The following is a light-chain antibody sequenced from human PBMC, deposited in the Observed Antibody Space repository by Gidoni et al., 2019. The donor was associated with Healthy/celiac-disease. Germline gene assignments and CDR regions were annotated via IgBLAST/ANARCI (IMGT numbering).Light chain of an antibody. V-gene: IGLV3-1*01. CDR1: KLGDKY. CDR2: QDS. Sequence: SYELTQTPSVSVSPGQTASIPCPGDKLGDKYACWYQQKPGQSPVLVIYQDSKRPSGIPERFSGSNSGNTATLTISGTQAMDEADYYCQAWDSSTYVVFGGGTKLTVL. J-gene: IGLJ2*01. CDR3: QAWDSSTYVV.